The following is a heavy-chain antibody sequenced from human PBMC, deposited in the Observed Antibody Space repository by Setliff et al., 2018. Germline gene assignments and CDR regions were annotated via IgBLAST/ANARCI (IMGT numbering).Heavy chain of an antibody. V-gene: IGHV4-4*07. CDR2: IYIGGSA. CDR3: AREQWLDPPGYYYMDV. J-gene: IGHJ6*03. CDR1: GGSISSYY. D-gene: IGHD6-19*01. Sequence: SETLSLTCTVSGGSISSYYWTWIRQPAGKGLEWIGRIYIGGSANYNPSLKSRVTMSIDTSKNQFSLKLNSVTAADMAVYYCAREQWLDPPGYYYMDVWAKGTTVTVSS.